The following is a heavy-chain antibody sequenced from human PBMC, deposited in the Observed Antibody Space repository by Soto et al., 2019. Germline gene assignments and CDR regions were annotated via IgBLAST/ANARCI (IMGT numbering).Heavy chain of an antibody. CDR3: AREFIGGSSVLGAFDI. CDR2: INAGNGNT. CDR1: GYSFTIYA. D-gene: IGHD2-2*01. Sequence: ASVKVSCKASGYSFTIYAMHWVRQAPGQRLEWMGWINAGNGNTKYSQKFQGRVNITRDTSASTAYMELSSLRSEDRAVYYCAREFIGGSSVLGAFDIWGQGTMVTVSS. J-gene: IGHJ3*02. V-gene: IGHV1-3*01.